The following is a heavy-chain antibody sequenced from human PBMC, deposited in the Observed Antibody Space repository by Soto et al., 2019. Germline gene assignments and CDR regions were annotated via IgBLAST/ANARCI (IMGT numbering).Heavy chain of an antibody. J-gene: IGHJ4*02. Sequence: QITLNESGPTQVKPRQTLTLTCTFSGFSLTTSGVGVGWIRQSPGKAPERLALIYWDDDKRYSPSLKSRLTITKDTSNNKVVLTMADLDPADTATYYCAHRVLRTVFGLVTTTAIYFDFWGQGTPVAVSS. CDR1: GFSLTTSGVG. CDR3: AHRVLRTVFGLVTTTAIYFDF. D-gene: IGHD3-3*01. CDR2: IYWDDDK. V-gene: IGHV2-5*02.